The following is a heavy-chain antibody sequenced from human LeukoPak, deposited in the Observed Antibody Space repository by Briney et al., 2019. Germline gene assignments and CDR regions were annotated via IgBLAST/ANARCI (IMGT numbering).Heavy chain of an antibody. CDR2: IYTSGDT. V-gene: IGHV4-61*02. CDR3: ARGNLLRYFDPVDAFDI. CDR1: RGSFSGRPYY. J-gene: IGHJ3*02. Sequence: PSETLSLTCTVSRGSFSGRPYYWSWIRQPAGKGLEWIGRIYTSGDTDYNPSLKSRVTISVDTSKNQFSLKLSSVTAADTAVYYCARGNLLRYFDPVDAFDIWGQGTMVTVSS. D-gene: IGHD3-9*01.